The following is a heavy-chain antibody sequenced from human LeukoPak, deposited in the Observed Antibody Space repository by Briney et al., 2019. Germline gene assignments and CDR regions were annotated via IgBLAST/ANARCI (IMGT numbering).Heavy chain of an antibody. CDR2: SNYSGNT. J-gene: IGHJ4*02. Sequence: SETLSLTCPVPGGSISSSSYSWAWIRQPPGTGSEWLGSSNYSGNTYYYPSLMSRVTISVDTSKNQYSLKLSSVTAADKAVYYCARPKNYYDSSGYYDYWGQGTLVTVSS. D-gene: IGHD3-22*01. CDR3: ARPKNYYDSSGYYDY. CDR1: GGSISSSSYS. V-gene: IGHV4-39*07.